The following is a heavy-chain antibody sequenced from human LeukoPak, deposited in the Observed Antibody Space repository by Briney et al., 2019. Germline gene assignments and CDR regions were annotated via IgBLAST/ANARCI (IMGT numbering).Heavy chain of an antibody. CDR3: ARDTKN. Sequence: PGGSLRLSCAASGFNVSSIYMSWVRQAPGKGLEWVSITYSGGTTYYADSVKGRFTIFRDNSKNTLYLQMNSLRAEDTAIYYCARDTKNWGQGTPVIVSS. J-gene: IGHJ4*02. CDR2: TYSGGTT. CDR1: GFNVSSIY. V-gene: IGHV3-53*01. D-gene: IGHD1-1*01.